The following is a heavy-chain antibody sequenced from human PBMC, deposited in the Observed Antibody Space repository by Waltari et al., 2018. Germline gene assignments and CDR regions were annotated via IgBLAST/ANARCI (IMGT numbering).Heavy chain of an antibody. D-gene: IGHD5-12*01. CDR1: DVPISSNSHY. V-gene: IGHV4-39*01. CDR3: ATYIGASIGTAAFDV. J-gene: IGHJ3*01. Sequence: HLQLQESGPGLLKPSETLSLTCSVSDVPISSNSHYWVWIRQPPGQGLEWIGTLSYSGATYSSPSLKSRVTISGDTSRNQLSLILGSVTAADTAVYYCATYIGASIGTAAFDVWGQGTMVTVSA. CDR2: LSYSGAT.